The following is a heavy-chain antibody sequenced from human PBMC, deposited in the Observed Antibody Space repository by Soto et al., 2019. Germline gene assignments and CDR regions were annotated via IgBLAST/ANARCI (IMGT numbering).Heavy chain of an antibody. CDR1: GGPITSYP. J-gene: IGHJ4*02. CDR2: IYYSGST. D-gene: IGHD3-22*01. V-gene: IGHV4-31*03. CDR3: ARGYDSSGLPLDY. Sequence: PSEPLSLTSIVSGGPITSYPWSWIPHHPGKGLEWIGYIYYSGSTYSNPPLKSRVTTAVDTSKNQFSPKLSSVTAADTAVYYCARGYDSSGLPLDYWGQGTLVTVSS.